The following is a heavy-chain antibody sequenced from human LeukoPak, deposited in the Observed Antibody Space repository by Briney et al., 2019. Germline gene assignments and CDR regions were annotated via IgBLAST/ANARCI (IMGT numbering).Heavy chain of an antibody. J-gene: IGHJ4*02. CDR2: VNHSGST. CDR3: ARGLDDTTILTLFDY. CDR1: GYSISSGYY. D-gene: IGHD5-18*01. V-gene: IGHV4-38-2*01. Sequence: PSETLSLTCAVSGYSISSGYYWGWIRQPPGKGLEWIGEVNHSGSTNYNPSLKSRVTISVDTSKNQFSLKLSSVTAADTALYYCARGLDDTTILTLFDYWGQGTLVTVSS.